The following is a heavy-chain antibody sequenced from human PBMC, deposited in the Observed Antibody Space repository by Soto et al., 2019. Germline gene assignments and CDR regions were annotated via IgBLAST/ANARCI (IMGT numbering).Heavy chain of an antibody. Sequence: SETLSLTCTVSGGSITNYYWSWIRQPVGKGLEWIGRIYTKERTNYNLSFRNRVTMSVDTSKNQFSLKLDAVTAADTAVYYCARDDYKDGGNNWFDPWGQGTLVTVSS. CDR1: GGSITNYY. D-gene: IGHD3-16*01. CDR3: ARDDYKDGGNNWFDP. V-gene: IGHV4-4*07. CDR2: IYTKERT. J-gene: IGHJ5*02.